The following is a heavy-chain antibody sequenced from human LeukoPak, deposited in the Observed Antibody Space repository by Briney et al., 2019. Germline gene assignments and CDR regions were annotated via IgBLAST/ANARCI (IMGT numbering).Heavy chain of an antibody. V-gene: IGHV3-48*01. Sequence: GSLRLSCAASAFTIRASGMSWVRQTSGKGLEWISYISSSGTIIYYADSVKGRFTISRDSAKNSLFLQMNSLRAEDTAVYYCARDSRSHCSSTACYGPYFDYGGQGTLVSVSS. CDR2: ISSSGTII. J-gene: IGHJ4*02. D-gene: IGHD2-2*01. CDR1: AFTIRASG. CDR3: ARDSRSHCSSTACYGPYFDY.